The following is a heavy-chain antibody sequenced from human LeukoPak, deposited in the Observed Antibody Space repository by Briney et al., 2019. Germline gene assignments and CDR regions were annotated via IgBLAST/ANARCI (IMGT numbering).Heavy chain of an antibody. J-gene: IGHJ6*02. CDR2: ISYDGSNK. V-gene: IGHV3-30*18. CDR1: GFTFSSFS. Sequence: GGSLRLSCAATGFTFSSFSMHWDRQAPGKGLEWVAVISYDGSNKYYADSVKGRFTISRDNSKNTLYLQMNSLRTEDTAVYYCAKGRVGANGYCYYGMDVWGQGTTVTVSS. CDR3: AKGRVGANGYCYYGMDV. D-gene: IGHD1-26*01.